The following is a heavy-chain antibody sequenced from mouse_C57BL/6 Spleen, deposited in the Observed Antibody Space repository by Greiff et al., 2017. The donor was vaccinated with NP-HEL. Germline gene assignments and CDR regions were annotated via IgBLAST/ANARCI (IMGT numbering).Heavy chain of an antibody. CDR3: ARSPYDVDY. V-gene: IGHV7-3*01. CDR2: IRNKANGYTT. D-gene: IGHD2-3*01. Sequence: DVHLVESGGGLVQPGGSLSLSCAASGFTFTDYYMSWVRQPPGKALEWLGFIRNKANGYTTEYSASVKGRFTISRDNSQSILYLQMNALRAEDSATYYCARSPYDVDYWGQGTTLTVSS. J-gene: IGHJ2*01. CDR1: GFTFTDYY.